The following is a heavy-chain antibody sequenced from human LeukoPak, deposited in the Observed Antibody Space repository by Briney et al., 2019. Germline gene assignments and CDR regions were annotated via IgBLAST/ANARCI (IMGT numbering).Heavy chain of an antibody. CDR3: ARGILAVPALDY. Sequence: SETLSLTCAVYGGSFSGYYWSWIRQPPGKGLEWIGEINHSGSTNYNPSLKCRVTISVDTSKNQFSLKLSSVTAADTAVYYCARGILAVPALDYWGQGTLVTVSS. D-gene: IGHD2-2*01. J-gene: IGHJ4*02. CDR2: INHSGST. CDR1: GGSFSGYY. V-gene: IGHV4-34*01.